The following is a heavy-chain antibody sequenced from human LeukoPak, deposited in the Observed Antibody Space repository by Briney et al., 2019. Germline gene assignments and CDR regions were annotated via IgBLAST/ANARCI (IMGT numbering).Heavy chain of an antibody. J-gene: IGHJ3*02. CDR1: GYSISSGYY. V-gene: IGHV4-38-2*02. CDR3: ARPHYYDSSGYAFDI. Sequence: SETLSLTCTVSGYSISSGYYWGWIRQPPGRGLEWIGEINHSGSTNYNPSLKSRVTISVDTSKNQFSLKLSSVTAADTAVYYCARPHYYDSSGYAFDIWGQGTMVTVSS. D-gene: IGHD3-22*01. CDR2: INHSGST.